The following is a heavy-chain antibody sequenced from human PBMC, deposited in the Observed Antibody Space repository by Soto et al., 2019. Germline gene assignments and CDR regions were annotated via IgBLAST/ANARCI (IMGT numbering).Heavy chain of an antibody. CDR3: ARRIFGGVTLFFYMDV. V-gene: IGHV3-7*01. CDR2: IKQDGNDL. CDR1: GFTFSSYW. Sequence: PGGSLRLSCAASGFTFSSYWMSWVRQAPEKGLEWVANIKQDGNDLYFVDSVKGRFTISRDNAKNSLYLHMSSLRAEDTGVYYCARRIFGGVTLFFYMDVWGKGTTVTVSS. D-gene: IGHD3-3*01. J-gene: IGHJ6*03.